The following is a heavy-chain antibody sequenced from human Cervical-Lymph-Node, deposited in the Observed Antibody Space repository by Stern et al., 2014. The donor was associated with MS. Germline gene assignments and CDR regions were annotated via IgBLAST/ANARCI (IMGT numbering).Heavy chain of an antibody. CDR1: GGTFSSYA. CDR3: ARDQRHYGSGHYAFDI. CDR2: IIPIIGTA. J-gene: IGHJ3*02. Sequence: QVQLVQSGAEVKKPGSSVKVSCKASGGTFSSYAFNWVRQAPGQGPEWVGGIIPIIGTANYAQRFRDRVTITADNSIKTVYMEVSSLRSEDTAVYYCARDQRHYGSGHYAFDIWGQGTMVTVSS. V-gene: IGHV1-69*06. D-gene: IGHD3-10*01.